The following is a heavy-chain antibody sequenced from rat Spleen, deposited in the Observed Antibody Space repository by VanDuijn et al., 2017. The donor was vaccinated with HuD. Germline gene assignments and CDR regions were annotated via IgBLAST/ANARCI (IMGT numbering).Heavy chain of an antibody. V-gene: IGHV5-25*01. CDR1: GFTFSDYH. CDR2: ITNSGYDT. CDR3: TRERWASDY. J-gene: IGHJ2*01. D-gene: IGHD1-12*02. Sequence: EVQLVESGGGLVQPGRSLKLSCAASGFTFSDYHMAWVRQAPGKGLEWVASITNSGYDTYYPDSVKGRFTISRDNTKSTLYLQMNSLRSEDTATYYCTRERWASDYWGQGVMVTVSS.